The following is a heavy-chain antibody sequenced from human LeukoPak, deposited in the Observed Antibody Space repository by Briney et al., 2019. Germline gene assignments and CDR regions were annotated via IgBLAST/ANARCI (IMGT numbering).Heavy chain of an antibody. CDR3: ARLPWATVADYFDY. D-gene: IGHD4-23*01. CDR2: IYYSGST. CDR1: GGSLSSYY. Sequence: SETLSLTRTVSGGSLSSYYWSWVRQPPGEGLGWVGYIYYSGSTNYNPSLKSRVTISVDTSKNQFSLKLSSVTAADTAVYYCARLPWATVADYFDYWGQGTLVTVSS. J-gene: IGHJ4*02. V-gene: IGHV4-59*08.